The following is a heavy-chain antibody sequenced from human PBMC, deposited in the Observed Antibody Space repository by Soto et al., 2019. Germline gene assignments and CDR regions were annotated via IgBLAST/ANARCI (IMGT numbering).Heavy chain of an antibody. D-gene: IGHD1-26*01. CDR2: MNPNSGNT. CDR3: ARAYSGSYPGDY. Sequence: ASVKVSCKASGYTFTSYDINWVRQATGQGLEWMGWMNPNSGNTGYAQKFQGRVTMTRNTSISTAYMGLSSLRSEDTAVYYCARAYSGSYPGDYWGQGTLVTVSS. J-gene: IGHJ4*02. V-gene: IGHV1-8*01. CDR1: GYTFTSYD.